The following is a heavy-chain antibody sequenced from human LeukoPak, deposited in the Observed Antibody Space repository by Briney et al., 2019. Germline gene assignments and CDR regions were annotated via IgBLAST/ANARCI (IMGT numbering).Heavy chain of an antibody. D-gene: IGHD6-19*01. J-gene: IGHJ5*02. CDR2: MNPNSGNT. Sequence: GASVKVSCKASGHTFTSYDINWVRQATGQGLEWMGWMNPNSGNTGYAQKFQGRVTMTRNTSISTAYMELSSLRSEDTAVYYCARGIAVAAWFDPWGQGTLVTVSS. CDR1: GHTFTSYD. CDR3: ARGIAVAAWFDP. V-gene: IGHV1-8*01.